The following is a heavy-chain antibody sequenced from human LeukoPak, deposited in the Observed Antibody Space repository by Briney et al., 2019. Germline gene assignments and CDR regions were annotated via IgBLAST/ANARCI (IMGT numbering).Heavy chain of an antibody. D-gene: IGHD6-19*01. CDR1: GYTFTGYY. V-gene: IGHV1-2*02. CDR3: ARDRVAVAGNDY. J-gene: IGHJ4*02. CDR2: INPNSGGT. Sequence: ASVKVSCKASGYTFTGYYMHWVRQAPGQGLEWMGWINPNSGGTNYAQKFQGRVTMTRDTSISTAYMELSRLRSDDTAVYYCARDRVAVAGNDYWGQGTLVTVSS.